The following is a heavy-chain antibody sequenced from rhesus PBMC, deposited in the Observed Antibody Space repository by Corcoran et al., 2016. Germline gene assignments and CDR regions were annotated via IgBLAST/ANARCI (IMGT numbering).Heavy chain of an antibody. CDR3: TTASLYGSGYYDYYGLDS. D-gene: IGHD3-28*01. J-gene: IGHJ6*01. CDR2: IKSKDDGGTA. CDR1: GFPFSNAG. V-gene: IGHV3-30*01. Sequence: EVQLVESGGGLVQPGGSLRLPCAASGFPFSNAGMNWVRQAPGKGLEGVARIKSKDDGGTADYAASVKGRFTISRDDSKNTLYLQMNSLKTEDTAVYYCTTASLYGSGYYDYYGLDSWGQGVVVTVSS.